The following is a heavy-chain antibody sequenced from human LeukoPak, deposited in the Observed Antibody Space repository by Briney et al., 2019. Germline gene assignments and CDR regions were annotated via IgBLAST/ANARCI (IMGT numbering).Heavy chain of an antibody. Sequence: GGSLRLSCAASGFTFSNYWMHWVRQTPGKGLVWVSGISSDGSRTTYADSVRGRFTISRDNAKNTLYLQMNGLRAEDTAVYYCVRDRASHFDYWGQGTLVTVSS. CDR1: GFTFSNYW. D-gene: IGHD3-10*01. CDR3: VRDRASHFDY. V-gene: IGHV3-74*01. CDR2: ISSDGSRT. J-gene: IGHJ4*02.